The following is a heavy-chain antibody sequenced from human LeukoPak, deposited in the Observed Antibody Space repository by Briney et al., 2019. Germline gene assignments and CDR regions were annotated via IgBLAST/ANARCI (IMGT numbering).Heavy chain of an antibody. V-gene: IGHV3-30*18. J-gene: IGHJ4*02. Sequence: GGSLRLSCAASGFTFSSYGMHWVRQAPGKGLEWVAVISYDGSNKYYADSVKGRFTISRDNSKNTLYLQMNSLRAEDTAVYYCAKDDGGLTVTTWLDYWGQGTLVTVSS. CDR2: ISYDGSNK. CDR3: AKDDGGLTVTTWLDY. CDR1: GFTFSSYG. D-gene: IGHD4-17*01.